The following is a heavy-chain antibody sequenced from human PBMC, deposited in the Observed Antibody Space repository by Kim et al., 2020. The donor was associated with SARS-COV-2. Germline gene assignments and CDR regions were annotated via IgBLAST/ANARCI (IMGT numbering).Heavy chain of an antibody. Sequence: GGSLRLSCAASGFTFDDYAMHWVRQAPGKGLEWVSLISGDGGSTYYADSVKGRFTISRDNSKNSLYLQMNSLRTEDTALYYCANALSYDGAAAGTGPAFDIWGQGTMVTVSS. CDR2: ISGDGGST. CDR1: GFTFDDYA. V-gene: IGHV3-43*02. J-gene: IGHJ3*02. D-gene: IGHD6-13*01. CDR3: ANALSYDGAAAGTGPAFDI.